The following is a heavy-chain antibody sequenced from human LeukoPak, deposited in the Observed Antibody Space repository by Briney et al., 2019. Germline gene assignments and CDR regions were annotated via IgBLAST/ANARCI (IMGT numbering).Heavy chain of an antibody. CDR2: IYPTGST. D-gene: IGHD4/OR15-4a*01. Sequence: SQTLSLTCAVSGASISTGGLSWSWLRQPPGQGLEWIGLIYPTGSTYYNPSLESRVTISADSSKNHFSLDLGSVTAADTALYYCVKGGPGCTSSTCYGALFDSWGQGILVTVSS. CDR1: GASISTGGLS. CDR3: VKGGPGCTSSTCYGALFDS. V-gene: IGHV4-30-2*01. J-gene: IGHJ4*02.